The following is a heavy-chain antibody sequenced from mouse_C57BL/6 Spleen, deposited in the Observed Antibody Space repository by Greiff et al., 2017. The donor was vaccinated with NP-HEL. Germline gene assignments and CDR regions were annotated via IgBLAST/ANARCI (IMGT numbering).Heavy chain of an antibody. D-gene: IGHD1-1*01. CDR3: ARSYGSSYGNYAMDY. CDR2: INYDGSST. J-gene: IGHJ4*01. CDR1: GFTFSDYY. V-gene: IGHV5-16*01. Sequence: DVKLQESEGGLVQPGSSMKLSCTASGFTFSDYYMAWVRQVPEKGLEWVANINYDGSSTYYLDSLKSRFIISRDNAKNILYLQMSSLKSEDTATYYCARSYGSSYGNYAMDYWGQGTSVTVSS.